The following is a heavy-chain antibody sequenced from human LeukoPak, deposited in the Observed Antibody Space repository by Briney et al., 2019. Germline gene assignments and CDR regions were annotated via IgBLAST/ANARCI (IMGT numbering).Heavy chain of an antibody. J-gene: IGHJ4*02. D-gene: IGHD1-26*01. CDR3: ASWGEGALDN. CDR1: GFTFSSYG. V-gene: IGHV3-48*01. CDR2: ISTSTTTI. Sequence: GGPLRLSCAASGFTFSSYGIHWVRQAPGKGLEWISYISTSTTTIYYANSVKGRFTISRDNAKKSLHLQMNSLRVEDTGVYYCASWGEGALDNWGQGTLVTVSS.